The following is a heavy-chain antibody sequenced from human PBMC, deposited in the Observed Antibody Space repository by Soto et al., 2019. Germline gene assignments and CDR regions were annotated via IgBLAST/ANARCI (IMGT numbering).Heavy chain of an antibody. CDR3: AKDTMGTAMVWYYYGMDV. CDR1: GFTFSSYG. CDR2: ISYDGSNK. Sequence: PGGSLRLSCAASGFTFSSYGMHWVRQAPGKGLEWVAVISYDGSNKYYADSVKGRFTISRDNSKNTLYLQMNSLRAEDTAVYYCAKDTMGTAMVWYYYGMDVWGQGTTVTVSS. D-gene: IGHD5-18*01. V-gene: IGHV3-30*18. J-gene: IGHJ6*02.